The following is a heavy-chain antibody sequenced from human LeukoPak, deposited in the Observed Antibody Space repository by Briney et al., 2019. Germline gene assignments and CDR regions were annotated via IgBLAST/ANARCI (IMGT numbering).Heavy chain of an antibody. CDR3: ARGKTSQNIVTRKTYNWFDP. CDR2: ISSSSNYI. J-gene: IGHJ5*02. Sequence: GRSLRLSCAASGFTFSSYAVHWVRQAPGKGLEWVSSISSSSNYIYYADSVKGRFTISRDNAKNSLYLQMKSLRAEDTAVYYCARGKTSQNIVTRKTYNWFDPWGQGTLVTVSS. CDR1: GFTFSSYA. D-gene: IGHD2/OR15-2a*01. V-gene: IGHV3-21*01.